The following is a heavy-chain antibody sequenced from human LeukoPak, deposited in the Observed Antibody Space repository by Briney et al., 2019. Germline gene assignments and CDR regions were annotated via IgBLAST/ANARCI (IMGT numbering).Heavy chain of an antibody. J-gene: IGHJ6*02. D-gene: IGHD3-3*01. CDR3: ARDRNDFWSGYPYYYYYGMDV. V-gene: IGHV3-21*01. CDR1: GFTFSSYS. CDR2: ISSSSSYI. Sequence: GGSLRLSCAASGFTFSSYSMNWVRQAPGKGLEWVSSISSSSSYIYYADSVKGRFTISRDNAKNSLYLQMNSLRAEDTAVYYCARDRNDFWSGYPYYYYYGMDVGGQGTTVTVSS.